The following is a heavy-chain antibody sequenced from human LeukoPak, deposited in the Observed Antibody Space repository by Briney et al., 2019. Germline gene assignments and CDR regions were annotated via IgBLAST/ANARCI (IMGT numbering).Heavy chain of an antibody. V-gene: IGHV1-69*04. J-gene: IGHJ5*02. CDR3: ARGRPGIAAS. D-gene: IGHD6-13*01. CDR2: IIPLLGIP. CDR1: GDTFRSCA. Sequence: ASVKVSCKASGDTFRSCAISWVRQAPGQGLEWMGRIIPLLGIPIYAQKFQGTVTMTADKSTSTVYMELSSLRSEDTAVYYCARGRPGIAASWGQGTLVTVSS.